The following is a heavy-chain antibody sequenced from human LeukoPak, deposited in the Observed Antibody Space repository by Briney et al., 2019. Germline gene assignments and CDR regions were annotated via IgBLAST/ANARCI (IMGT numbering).Heavy chain of an antibody. CDR2: ISSSSSTI. Sequence: GGSLRLSCAASGFTFSSYSMNWVRQAPGKGLEWVSYISSSSSTIYYADSVKGRFTISRDNAKNSLYLQMNSLRAEDTAVYYCARGYSYGSLYWGQGTLVTVSS. V-gene: IGHV3-48*04. CDR1: GFTFSSYS. CDR3: ARGYSYGSLY. J-gene: IGHJ4*02. D-gene: IGHD5-18*01.